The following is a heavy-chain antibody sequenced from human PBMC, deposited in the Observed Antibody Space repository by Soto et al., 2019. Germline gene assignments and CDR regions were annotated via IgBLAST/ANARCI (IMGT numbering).Heavy chain of an antibody. V-gene: IGHV3-30*18. D-gene: IGHD2-15*01. J-gene: IGHJ4*02. CDR3: AKDSEKDIVLVVAASPPDY. Sequence: ESGGGVVQPGRSLRLSCAASGFTFSSYGMHWVRQAPDKGLEWVAVISYDGSNKYYADSVKGRFTISRDNSKNTLYLQMNSLRAEDTAVYYCAKDSEKDIVLVVAASPPDYWGQGTLVTVSS. CDR1: GFTFSSYG. CDR2: ISYDGSNK.